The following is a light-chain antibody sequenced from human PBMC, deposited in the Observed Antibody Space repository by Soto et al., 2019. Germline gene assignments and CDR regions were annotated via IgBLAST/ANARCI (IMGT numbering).Light chain of an antibody. CDR3: AAWDGSLNNVL. J-gene: IGLJ2*01. CDR1: GSNLGTNT. CDR2: GDN. V-gene: IGLV1-44*01. Sequence: QSVLTQPPSASGTPGQRVTISCSGGGSNLGTNTVNWYRQLPGTAPKLVIFGDNQRPSGVPDRFSGSKSGTSASLAISGLQSEDEADYYCAAWDGSLNNVLFGGGTKLTVL.